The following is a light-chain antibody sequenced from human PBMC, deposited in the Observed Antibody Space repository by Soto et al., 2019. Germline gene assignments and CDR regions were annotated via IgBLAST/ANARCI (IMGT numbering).Light chain of an antibody. CDR1: QSLGSFN. CDR2: DAS. Sequence: EIVLTQSPGTLSLSPGERATLSCRASQSLGSFNLAWYQQKPGQAPRLLIYDASSRATGIPDRFSGGGSGTDFTLTISRLEPEDFAVYYCQQYGSSLRTFGQGTKVEIK. J-gene: IGKJ1*01. V-gene: IGKV3-20*01. CDR3: QQYGSSLRT.